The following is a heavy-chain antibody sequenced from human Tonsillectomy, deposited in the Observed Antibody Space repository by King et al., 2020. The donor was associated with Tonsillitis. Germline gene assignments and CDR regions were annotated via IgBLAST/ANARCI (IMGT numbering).Heavy chain of an antibody. CDR2: IWYDGSNK. J-gene: IGHJ4*02. CDR1: GFTFSSYG. V-gene: IGHV3-33*01. CDR3: AREAQGGYFDY. Sequence: QLVQSGGGVVQPGRSLRLSCAASGFTFSSYGMHWVRQAPGKGLEWVAVIWYDGSNKYYADSVKGRFTISRDNSKNTLYLQMNSLRAEDTAVYYCAREAQGGYFDYWGQGTLVTVSS. D-gene: IGHD2-15*01.